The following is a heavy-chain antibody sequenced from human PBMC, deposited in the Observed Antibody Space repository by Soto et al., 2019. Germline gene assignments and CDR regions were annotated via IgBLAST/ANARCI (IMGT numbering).Heavy chain of an antibody. CDR2: IYPGDSDT. D-gene: IGHD3-22*01. V-gene: IGHV5-51*01. Sequence: PGETEQISCQGSVYSYTSYWRGRVRQMPWKSLEWMWIIYPGDSDTRYSPSFQGQVTISADKSISTAYLQWSSLKASDTAMYYCASPNSNGYYYSGWYFDLWGRGTLVTVSS. J-gene: IGHJ2*01. CDR3: ASPNSNGYYYSGWYFDL. CDR1: VYSYTSYW.